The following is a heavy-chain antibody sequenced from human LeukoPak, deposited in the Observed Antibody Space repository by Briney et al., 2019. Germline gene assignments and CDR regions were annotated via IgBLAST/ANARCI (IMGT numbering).Heavy chain of an antibody. CDR3: ARARDYYDSSGYCFDY. V-gene: IGHV3-48*04. Sequence: PGRSLRLSCAASGFTFSSYAMHWVRQAPGKGLEWVSYISSSGSTIYYADSVKGRFTISRDNAKNSLYLQMNSLRAEDTAVYYCARARDYYDSSGYCFDYWGQGTLVTVSS. CDR2: ISSSGSTI. CDR1: GFTFSSYA. J-gene: IGHJ4*02. D-gene: IGHD3-22*01.